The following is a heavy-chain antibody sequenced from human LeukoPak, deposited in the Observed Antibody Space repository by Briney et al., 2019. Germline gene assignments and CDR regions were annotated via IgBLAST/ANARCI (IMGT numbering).Heavy chain of an antibody. J-gene: IGHJ6*03. CDR3: ARETSQKGAHYMDV. V-gene: IGHV4-59*01. CDR1: GGSISSYY. Sequence: SETLSLTCTVSGGSISSYYWSWIRQPPGKGLEWIGYIYYSGSTNYNPSFKSRVTISVDTSKNQFSLKLTSVTAADTAVYYCARETSQKGAHYMDVWGKGTTVTISS. D-gene: IGHD3-16*01. CDR2: IYYSGST.